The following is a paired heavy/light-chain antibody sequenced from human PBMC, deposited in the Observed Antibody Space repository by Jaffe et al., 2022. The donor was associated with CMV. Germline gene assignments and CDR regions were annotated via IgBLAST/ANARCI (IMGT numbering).Light chain of an antibody. CDR1: QGISNY. Sequence: DIQMTQSPSSLSASVGDRVTITCRASQGISNYLAWFQQKPGKAPKSLIYAASSLQSGVPSKFSGSGSGTDFTLTISSLQPEDFATYYCQQYNSYPITFGQGTRLDIK. CDR3: QQYNSYPIT. V-gene: IGKV1-16*02. CDR2: AAS. J-gene: IGKJ5*01.
Heavy chain of an antibody. J-gene: IGHJ6*02. CDR3: AKGGPRHSYGMDV. Sequence: EVQLLESGGGLVQPGGSLRLSCAASGFTFSSYAMSWVRQAPGKGLEWVAAISGSGSSTYYADSVKGRCTISRDNSKNTLYLQMNSLRAEDTAVYYCAKGGPRHSYGMDVWGQGTTVTVSS. CDR1: GFTFSSYA. D-gene: IGHD3-16*01. CDR2: ISGSGSST. V-gene: IGHV3-23*01.